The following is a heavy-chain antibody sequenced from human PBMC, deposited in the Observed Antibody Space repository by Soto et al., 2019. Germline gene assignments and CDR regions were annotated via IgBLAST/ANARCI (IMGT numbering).Heavy chain of an antibody. CDR1: GGSFSGYY. Sequence: SETLSLTCAVYGGSFSGYYWSWIRQPPGKGLEWIGEINHSGSTNYNPSLKSRVTISVDTSKNQFSLKLSSVTAADTAVYYCARGPVSPRRSRQRYWFDPWGQGTLVTVSS. CDR3: ARGPVSPRRSRQRYWFDP. J-gene: IGHJ5*02. D-gene: IGHD2-2*01. CDR2: INHSGST. V-gene: IGHV4-34*01.